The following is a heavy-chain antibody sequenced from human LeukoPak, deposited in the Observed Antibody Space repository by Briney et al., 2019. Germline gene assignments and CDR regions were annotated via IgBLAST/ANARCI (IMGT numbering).Heavy chain of an antibody. J-gene: IGHJ6*03. CDR3: ATPGTTASGYYYYMDV. D-gene: IGHD1-7*01. CDR1: GGTFSSYA. Sequence: ASVKVSCKASGGTFSSYAISWVRQAPGQGLEWMGGIIPIFGTANYAQKFQGRVTITTDESTSTAYMELSSLRSEDTAVYYCATPGTTASGYYYYMDVWGKGTTVTVSS. CDR2: IIPIFGTA. V-gene: IGHV1-69*05.